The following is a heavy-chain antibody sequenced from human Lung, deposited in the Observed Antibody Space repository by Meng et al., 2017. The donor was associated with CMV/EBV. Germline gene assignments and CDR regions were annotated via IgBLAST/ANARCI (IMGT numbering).Heavy chain of an antibody. J-gene: IGHJ6*02. CDR3: AALHCSRTSCYVPSSVDV. D-gene: IGHD2-2*01. V-gene: IGHV1-69*05. CDR1: GGTFSPA. CDR2: FIPIFGKA. Sequence: SVKVSCKTSGGTFSPAISWVRQAPGQGLEWMGGFIPIFGKANYAQNFQGRVTISTDVSTSTTYMELSSLRSEDTAVYYCAALHCSRTSCYVPSSVDVWGQGTXVTVYS.